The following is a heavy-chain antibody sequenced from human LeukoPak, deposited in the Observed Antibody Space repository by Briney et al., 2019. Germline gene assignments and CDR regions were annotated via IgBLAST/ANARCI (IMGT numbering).Heavy chain of an antibody. CDR3: ARLPQSYYDFWSGYDYYYYYGMDV. J-gene: IGHJ6*02. CDR2: IYCSGST. V-gene: IGHV4-59*08. CDR1: GGSISSYY. Sequence: SETLSLTCTVSGGSISSYYWSWIRQPPGKGLEWIGYIYCSGSTNYNPSLKSRVTISVDTSKNQFSLKLSSVTAADTAVYYCARLPQSYYDFWSGYDYYYYYGMDVWGQGTTVTVSS. D-gene: IGHD3-3*01.